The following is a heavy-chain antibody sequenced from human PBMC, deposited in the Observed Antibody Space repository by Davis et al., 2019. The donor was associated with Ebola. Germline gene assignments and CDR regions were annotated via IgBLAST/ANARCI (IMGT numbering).Heavy chain of an antibody. CDR3: ARGGTYLDY. D-gene: IGHD1-26*01. V-gene: IGHV3-48*04. CDR1: GFNFSNYA. CDR2: ISSSSSTI. Sequence: GESLKISCAASGFNFSNYAMHWVRQAPGKGLEWISYISSSSSTIYYADSVKGRFTISRDNAKSSLCLQMNSLRAEDTSVYYCARGGTYLDYWGQGTLVTVSS. J-gene: IGHJ4*02.